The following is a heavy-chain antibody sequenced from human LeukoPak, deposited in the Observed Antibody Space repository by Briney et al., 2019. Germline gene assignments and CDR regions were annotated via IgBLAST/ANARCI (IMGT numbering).Heavy chain of an antibody. J-gene: IGHJ4*02. CDR2: INWNGGST. Sequence: GGSLRLSCAASGFTFDDYGMSWVRQAPGKGLEWVSGINWNGGSTGYADSVKGRFTISRDNSKNTLYLQMNSLRAEDTAVYYCAKDTRYYDSSGYYYLDYWGQGTLVTVSS. CDR1: GFTFDDYG. CDR3: AKDTRYYDSSGYYYLDY. V-gene: IGHV3-20*04. D-gene: IGHD3-22*01.